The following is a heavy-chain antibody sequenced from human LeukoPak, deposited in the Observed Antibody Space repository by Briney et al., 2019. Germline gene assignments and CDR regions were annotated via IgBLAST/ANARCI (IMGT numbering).Heavy chain of an antibody. V-gene: IGHV4-34*01. CDR1: GGSFSGYY. J-gene: IGHJ4*02. Sequence: PSETLSLTCAVYGGSFSGYYWSWIRQPPGKRLEWIGEINHSGSTNYNPSLKSRVTISVDTSKDQFSLKLSSVTAADTAVYYCARAKPKNMVRGLIMRRESRYYFDYWGQGTLVTVSS. CDR2: INHSGST. CDR3: ARAKPKNMVRGLIMRRESRYYFDY. D-gene: IGHD3-10*01.